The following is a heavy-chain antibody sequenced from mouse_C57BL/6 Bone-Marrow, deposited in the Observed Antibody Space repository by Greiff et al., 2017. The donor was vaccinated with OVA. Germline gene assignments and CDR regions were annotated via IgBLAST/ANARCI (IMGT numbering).Heavy chain of an antibody. J-gene: IGHJ2*01. CDR2: IHPNSGRT. Sequence: QVQLQQPGAELVKPGASVTLSCKASGYTFTSYWMHWVKQRPGQGLEWIGMIHPNSGRTNYNAKFKSKDTLTVDNSSSTAYMQLSSLTSEDSAVYYCARALLYYWGQGTTLTVSS. D-gene: IGHD1-1*01. CDR1: GYTFTSYW. CDR3: ARALLYY. V-gene: IGHV1-64*01.